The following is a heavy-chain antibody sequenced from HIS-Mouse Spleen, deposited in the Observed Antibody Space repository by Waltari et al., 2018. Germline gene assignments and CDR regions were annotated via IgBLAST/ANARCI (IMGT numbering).Heavy chain of an antibody. CDR3: ARDTTIITMVRGVNYFDY. CDR1: GGSFRGYY. D-gene: IGHD3-10*01. CDR2: INHSGST. V-gene: IGHV4-34*01. J-gene: IGHJ4*02. Sequence: QVQLQQWGAGLLKPSETLSLTCAVYGGSFRGYYWSWIRQPPGQGLEWIGEINHSGSTNYNPSLKSRVTISVDTSKNQFSLKLSSVTAADTAVYYCARDTTIITMVRGVNYFDYWGQGTLVTVSS.